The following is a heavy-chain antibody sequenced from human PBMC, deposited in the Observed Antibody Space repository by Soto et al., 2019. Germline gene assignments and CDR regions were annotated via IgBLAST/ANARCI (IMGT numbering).Heavy chain of an antibody. D-gene: IGHD3-10*01. J-gene: IGHJ6*02. CDR3: ARGHGSGSYYYNSYYYDMEV. CDR1: CYTFTSYG. Sequence: ASVKVSCKASCYTFTSYGISWVRQAPGQGLEWMGWISAYNGNTNYAQKLQGRVTMTTDTSTSTAYMELRSLRSDDTAVYYCARGHGSGSYYYNSYYYDMEVWRQRTTVTVSS. V-gene: IGHV1-18*01. CDR2: ISAYNGNT.